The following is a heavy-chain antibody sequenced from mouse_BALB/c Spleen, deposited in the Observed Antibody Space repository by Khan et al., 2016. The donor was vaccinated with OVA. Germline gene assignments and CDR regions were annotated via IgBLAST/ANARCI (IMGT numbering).Heavy chain of an antibody. Sequence: EVQLQESGPGLVKPSQSLSLTCTVTGYSITSGYGWNWIWQFLGNKLEWMGYISYSGSTNYNPSLKSRISITRDTSKNQFFLQLNSVTTEDTATYYCTRTARIKYWGQGTTHTVSS. V-gene: IGHV3-2*02. CDR2: ISYSGST. CDR1: GYSITSGYG. D-gene: IGHD1-2*01. J-gene: IGHJ2*01. CDR3: TRTARIKY.